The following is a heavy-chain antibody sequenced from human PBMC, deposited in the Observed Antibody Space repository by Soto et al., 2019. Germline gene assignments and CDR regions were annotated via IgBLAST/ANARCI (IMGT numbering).Heavy chain of an antibody. CDR3: ARGAQGFFPVSGIYFYFDH. V-gene: IGHV1-2*02. J-gene: IGHJ4*02. Sequence: ASVKVSCKTSGYIFTDHLIPWVRQSPGQGLQWVGWAHPDSGGTNVAQAFQDRVTMTADTSITTAYMDLARLRPDDTAIFYCARGAQGFFPVSGIYFYFDHWGQGTPVTVSS. CDR2: AHPDSGGT. CDR1: GYIFTDHL. D-gene: IGHD3-22*01.